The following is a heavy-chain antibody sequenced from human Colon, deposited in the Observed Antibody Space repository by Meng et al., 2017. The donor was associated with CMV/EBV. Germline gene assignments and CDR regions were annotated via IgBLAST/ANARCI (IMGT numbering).Heavy chain of an antibody. CDR3: ARLSAAADYAFDI. CDR1: GYTFTSYG. CDR2: MNPNSANT. Sequence: ASVKVSCKASGYTFTSYGISWVRQATGQGLEWMGWMNPNSANTGYAQKFQGRVTLTRNTSISTAYMELSSLRSEDTAVYYCARLSAAADYAFDIWGQGTMVTVSS. D-gene: IGHD6-13*01. J-gene: IGHJ3*02. V-gene: IGHV1-8*02.